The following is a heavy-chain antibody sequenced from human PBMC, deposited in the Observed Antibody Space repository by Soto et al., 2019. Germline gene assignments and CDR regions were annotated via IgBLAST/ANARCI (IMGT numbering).Heavy chain of an antibody. D-gene: IGHD6-6*01. CDR1: GGSISDFY. CDR2: IYYSGST. J-gene: IGHJ4*02. Sequence: SETLSLTCTVSGGSISDFYWSWIRQPPGKGLEWIGYIYYSGSTNYNPSLKSRVTISVDTSKNQFSLNLRSMSPADTAVYYCARVGGLASRIIDDWGPGTFVTVSS. CDR3: ARVGGLASRIIDD. V-gene: IGHV4-59*01.